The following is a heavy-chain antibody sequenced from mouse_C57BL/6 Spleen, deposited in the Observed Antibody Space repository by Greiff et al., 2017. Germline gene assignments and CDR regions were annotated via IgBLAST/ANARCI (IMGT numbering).Heavy chain of an antibody. CDR1: GYTFTSYW. Sequence: QVQLQQPGAELVMPGASVKLSCKASGYTFTSYWMHWVKQRPGQGLEWIGEIDPSDSYTNYNQKFQGKSTLTVDKSSRTAFMQLSSLASEDSAVYYCASQRFFAPWFAYWGQGTLVTVSA. V-gene: IGHV1-69*01. CDR2: IDPSDSYT. J-gene: IGHJ3*01. CDR3: ASQRFFAPWFAY.